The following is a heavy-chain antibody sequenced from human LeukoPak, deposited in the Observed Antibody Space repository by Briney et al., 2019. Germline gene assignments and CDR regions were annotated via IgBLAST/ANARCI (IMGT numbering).Heavy chain of an antibody. CDR2: TYYRSKWYN. J-gene: IGHJ4*02. V-gene: IGHV6-1*01. CDR1: GDSVSSNSAA. Sequence: SQTLSLTCAISGDSVSSNSAAWNWIRQSPSRGLEWLGRTYYRSKWYNDYAVSVKSRITINPDTSKNQFSLQLNSVTPEDTAVYYCASEGEGSSWWSSSWYGPLFDYWGQGTLVTVSS. D-gene: IGHD6-13*01. CDR3: ASEGEGSSWWSSSWYGPLFDY.